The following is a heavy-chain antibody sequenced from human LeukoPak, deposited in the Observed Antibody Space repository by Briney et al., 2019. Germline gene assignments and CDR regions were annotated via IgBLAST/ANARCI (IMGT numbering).Heavy chain of an antibody. V-gene: IGHV4-59*01. CDR1: GGSLSNYY. J-gene: IGHJ3*02. CDR2: IYYSGST. Sequence: PSETLSLICTVSGGSLSNYYWGWIRQYPGQGLEWIGYIYYSGSTTYNPSLKSRVTISVDTSKNQFSLKLSSVTAADTAVYYCAGDSSGYYYAGAFDIWGQGTMVTVSS. D-gene: IGHD3-22*01. CDR3: AGDSSGYYYAGAFDI.